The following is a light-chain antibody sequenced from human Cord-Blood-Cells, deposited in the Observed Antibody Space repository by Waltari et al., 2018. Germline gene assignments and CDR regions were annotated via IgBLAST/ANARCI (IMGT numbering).Light chain of an antibody. Sequence: IVLTQSPATLSLSTGERATLSCRASQSVSSYLAWYQQKPGQAPRLLIYDASNRATGIPARFSGSGSGTDFTLTISSLEPEDFAVYYCQQRSNWPPWTFGQGTKVEIK. J-gene: IGKJ1*01. CDR1: QSVSSY. CDR3: QQRSNWPPWT. V-gene: IGKV3-11*01. CDR2: DAS.